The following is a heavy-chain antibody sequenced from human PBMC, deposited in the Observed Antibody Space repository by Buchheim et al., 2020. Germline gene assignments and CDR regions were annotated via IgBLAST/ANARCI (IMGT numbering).Heavy chain of an antibody. V-gene: IGHV3-30-3*01. CDR3: ARGSIAAADFDY. CDR1: GFTFSSYA. CDR2: ISYDGSNK. J-gene: IGHJ4*02. D-gene: IGHD6-13*01. Sequence: QVQLVESGGGVVQPGRSLRLSCAASGFTFSSYAMHWVRQAPGKGLEWVAVISYDGSNKYYADSVKGRLTISRDNSKNTLYLQMNSLRAEDTAVYYCARGSIAAADFDYWGQGTL.